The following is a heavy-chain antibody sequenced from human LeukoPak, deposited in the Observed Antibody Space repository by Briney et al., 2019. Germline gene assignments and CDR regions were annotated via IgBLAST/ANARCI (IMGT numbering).Heavy chain of an antibody. CDR2: IYPGDSDT. V-gene: IGHV5-51*01. J-gene: IGHJ4*02. Sequence: GESLKISCKGSGYSFTSYWIGWVRQMPGKGLEWMGIIYPGDSDTRYSPSFQGQVTISADKSISTAYLQWSSLKASDTAMYYCARHGATLTMVRGYFDYWGQGTLVIVSS. CDR3: ARHGATLTMVRGYFDY. CDR1: GYSFTSYW. D-gene: IGHD3-10*01.